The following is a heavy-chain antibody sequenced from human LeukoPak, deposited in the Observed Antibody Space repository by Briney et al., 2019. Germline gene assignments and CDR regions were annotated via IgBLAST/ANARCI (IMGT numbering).Heavy chain of an antibody. Sequence: SETLSLTCTVSGGSISSYYWSWIRQPPGKGLEWIGYIYYSGSTNYNPSLKSRVTISVDTSKNQFSLKLSSVTAADTAVYYCARGHCSGGSCDTFDAFDIWGQGTMVTVSS. J-gene: IGHJ3*02. CDR2: IYYSGST. V-gene: IGHV4-59*01. CDR1: GGSISSYY. D-gene: IGHD2-15*01. CDR3: ARGHCSGGSCDTFDAFDI.